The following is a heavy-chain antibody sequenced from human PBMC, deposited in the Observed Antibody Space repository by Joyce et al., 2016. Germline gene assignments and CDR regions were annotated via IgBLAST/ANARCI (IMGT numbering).Heavy chain of an antibody. V-gene: IGHV1-3*01. Sequence: QAHLEQSGAEVRKPGASVKVSCKASGYTFSTYTMHWVRQAPGQRLEWMGWINAGSGNTKYSQNFQGSVTISRDTSASTMYMELSGLTYEDTGVYYCGRMQGIVGATTVVAYYYYFIDVWGEGTMVTVSS. J-gene: IGHJ6*03. CDR2: INAGSGNT. CDR3: GRMQGIVGATTVVAYYYYFIDV. CDR1: GYTFSTYT. D-gene: IGHD1-26*01.